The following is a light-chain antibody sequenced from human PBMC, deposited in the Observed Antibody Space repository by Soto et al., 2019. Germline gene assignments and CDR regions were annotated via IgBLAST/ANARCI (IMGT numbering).Light chain of an antibody. CDR2: LGS. Sequence: DIVMTQSPLSLPVTPGEPASISFMSGQILLHSNGYNYLDWYLQKPGQSPQLLIYLGSNRASGVPDRFSGSGSGTDFTLKISRVEAEDVGVYYCMQALQIPPTFGQGTRLEIK. CDR3: MQALQIPPT. J-gene: IGKJ5*01. CDR1: QILLHSNGYNY. V-gene: IGKV2-28*01.